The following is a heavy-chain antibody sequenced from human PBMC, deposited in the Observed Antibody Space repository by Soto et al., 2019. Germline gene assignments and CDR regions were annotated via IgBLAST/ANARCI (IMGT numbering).Heavy chain of an antibody. Sequence: SETLSLTCVVSGGSITSYHWSWIRQFPGKGLEWIAYTAYTGGTNYTPSLRSRVTISVESSKNQLSLNLTSLTAADTAVYYCARGGTYGSGVYNWFDPWGQGILVTVSS. CDR1: GGSITSYH. D-gene: IGHD3-10*01. CDR2: TAYTGGT. V-gene: IGHV4-59*01. CDR3: ARGGTYGSGVYNWFDP. J-gene: IGHJ5*02.